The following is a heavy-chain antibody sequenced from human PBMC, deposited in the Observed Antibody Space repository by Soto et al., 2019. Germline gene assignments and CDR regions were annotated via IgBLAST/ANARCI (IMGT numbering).Heavy chain of an antibody. CDR3: ASSLYDILTGYYLYYFDY. J-gene: IGHJ4*02. Sequence: SLKVSCKASGGTFSSYTISWVRQAPGQGLEWMGRIIPILGIANYAQKFQGRVTITADKSTSTAYMELSSLRSEDTAVYYCASSLYDILTGYYLYYFDYWGQGTLVTVSS. CDR2: IIPILGIA. V-gene: IGHV1-69*02. CDR1: GGTFSSYT. D-gene: IGHD3-9*01.